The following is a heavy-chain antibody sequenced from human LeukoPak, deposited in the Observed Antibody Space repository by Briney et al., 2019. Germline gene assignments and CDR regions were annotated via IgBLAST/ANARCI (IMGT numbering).Heavy chain of an antibody. V-gene: IGHV3-21*01. CDR1: GFTFSSYS. CDR2: ISSSGTYI. J-gene: IGHJ4*02. Sequence: GGSLRLSCAASGFTFSSYSMNWVRQAPGKGLEWVSSISSSGTYIYYADSLRGRFTISRDNANNSLYLQIHSLRVEDTAVYYCASEPHYWGQGTLVTVSS. CDR3: ASEPHY.